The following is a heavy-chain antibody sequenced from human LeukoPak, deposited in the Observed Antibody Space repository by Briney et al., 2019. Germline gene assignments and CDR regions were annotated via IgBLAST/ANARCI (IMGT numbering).Heavy chain of an antibody. CDR2: IRSKAYGGTT. D-gene: IGHD5-18*01. J-gene: IGHJ4*02. CDR3: TKYSGRIDY. Sequence: GGSLRLSCTSSGLTFGDYAMSWFRQAPGKGLEWVAFIRSKAYGGTTEYAASVKGRFTISRDDSKSIAYLQMNSLKTEDTAVYYCTKYSGRIDYWGQGTLVTVSS. V-gene: IGHV3-49*03. CDR1: GLTFGDYA.